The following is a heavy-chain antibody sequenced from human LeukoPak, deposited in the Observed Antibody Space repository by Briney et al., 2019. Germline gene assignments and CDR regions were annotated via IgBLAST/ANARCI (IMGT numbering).Heavy chain of an antibody. J-gene: IGHJ3*02. Sequence: GGSLRLSCAASGFTFSDYYMSWIRQAPGKGLEWVSYISSSGSTVYYADSVKGRFTISRDNAKNSLYLQMNSLRAEGTAVYYCARDRGGCSSTSCSPAFDIWGQGTMVTVSS. CDR1: GFTFSDYY. CDR3: ARDRGGCSSTSCSPAFDI. CDR2: ISSSGSTV. D-gene: IGHD2-2*01. V-gene: IGHV3-11*01.